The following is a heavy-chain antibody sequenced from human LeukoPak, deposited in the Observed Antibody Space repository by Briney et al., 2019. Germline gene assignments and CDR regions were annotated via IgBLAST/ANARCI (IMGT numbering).Heavy chain of an antibody. V-gene: IGHV4-59*01. Sequence: SETLSLTCTVSGGSISGDYWSWIRQPPGEGLEWIGYIYYSGSTNYNPSLKSRVTILVDTSNNQISLRLNSVTAADTAVYYCARENTMVRGAFDAFDIWGQGTMVTVSP. CDR2: IYYSGST. D-gene: IGHD3-10*01. CDR1: GGSISGDY. J-gene: IGHJ3*02. CDR3: ARENTMVRGAFDAFDI.